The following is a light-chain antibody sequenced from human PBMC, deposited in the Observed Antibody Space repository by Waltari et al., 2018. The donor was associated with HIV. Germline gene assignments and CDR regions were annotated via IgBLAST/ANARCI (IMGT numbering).Light chain of an antibody. CDR3: QQSHSVPFT. CDR1: QDIKTE. J-gene: IGKJ4*01. V-gene: IGKV1-39*01. Sequence: DIQMTQSPSSLSASPGNPIPLTCRTSQDIKTELNWYQHKPRTAPKHLVYAASGFQSGVPARISGSGSGTDFTLTINTLQPDDSATYFCQQSHSVPFTFGAGTKVDVK. CDR2: AAS.